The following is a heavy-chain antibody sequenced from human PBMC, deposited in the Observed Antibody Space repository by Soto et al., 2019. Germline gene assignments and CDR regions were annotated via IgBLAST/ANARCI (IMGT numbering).Heavy chain of an antibody. J-gene: IGHJ4*02. CDR3: AQVMNSGWYLAY. V-gene: IGHV3-23*01. Sequence: LRLSCAASGFTFSDYAMSWVRQAPGKGLEWVSAISGSGGTTYYADSVKGRFTISRDNSKNTMYLQVNSLRAEDTAIYYCAQVMNSGWYLAYWGQGTLVTVSS. CDR1: GFTFSDYA. CDR2: ISGSGGTT. D-gene: IGHD6-19*01.